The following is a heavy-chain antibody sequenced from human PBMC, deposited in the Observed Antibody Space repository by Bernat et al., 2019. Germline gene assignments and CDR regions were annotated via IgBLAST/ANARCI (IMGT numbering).Heavy chain of an antibody. CDR3: ARAPDSSSWKPDFLYYNYGMDV. Sequence: QVQLVESGGGVVQPGRSLRLSCAASGFTFSTFAMHWVRQAPGQGLEWVAVISYDGSKKYLADSVKGRFTISRDNSKNTLYVQMNSLRPEDTAVYYCARAPDSSSWKPDFLYYNYGMDVWGQGTTVTVSS. CDR1: GFTFSTFA. V-gene: IGHV3-30-3*01. J-gene: IGHJ6*02. D-gene: IGHD6-13*01. CDR2: ISYDGSKK.